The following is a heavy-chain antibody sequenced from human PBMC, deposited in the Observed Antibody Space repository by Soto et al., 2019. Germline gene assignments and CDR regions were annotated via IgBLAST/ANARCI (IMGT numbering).Heavy chain of an antibody. D-gene: IGHD3-9*01. CDR2: INSDGSST. CDR3: AREGRSFTIFSVRQAYYYGMDV. Sequence: PRRSLTLSCGASGFTFSSYCIQLFHQAPGKWLGWFPRINSDGSSTSYADSVKGRFTISRDNAKNTLYLQMNSLRAADTAVYYCAREGRSFTIFSVRQAYYYGMDVWGQGTTVT. J-gene: IGHJ6*02. V-gene: IGHV3-74*01. CDR1: GFTFSSYC.